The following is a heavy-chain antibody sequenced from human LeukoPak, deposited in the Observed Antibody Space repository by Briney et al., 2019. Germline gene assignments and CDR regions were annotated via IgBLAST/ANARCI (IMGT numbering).Heavy chain of an antibody. D-gene: IGHD1-26*01. V-gene: IGHV1-46*01. CDR3: ARAPKELRYAFDI. Sequence: ASVTVSCKASGYTFTSYYMHWVRQAPGQGLEWMGIINPSGGSTSYAQKFQGRVTMTRDMSTSTVYMELSSLRSEDTAVYYCARAPKELRYAFDIWGQGTMVTVSS. CDR2: INPSGGST. J-gene: IGHJ3*02. CDR1: GYTFTSYY.